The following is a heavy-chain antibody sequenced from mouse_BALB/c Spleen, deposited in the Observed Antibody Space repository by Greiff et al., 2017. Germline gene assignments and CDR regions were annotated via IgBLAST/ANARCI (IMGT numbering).Heavy chain of an antibody. J-gene: IGHJ4*01. V-gene: IGHV1S56*01. Sequence: QVQLKESGPELVKPGASVRISCKASGYTFTSYYIHWVKQRPGQGLEWIGWIYPGNVNTKYNEKFKGKATLTADKSSSTAYMQLSSLTSEDSAVYFCARGGGYYPYYAMDYWGQGTSVTVSS. CDR3: ARGGGYYPYYAMDY. CDR2: IYPGNVNT. D-gene: IGHD2-3*01. CDR1: GYTFTSYY.